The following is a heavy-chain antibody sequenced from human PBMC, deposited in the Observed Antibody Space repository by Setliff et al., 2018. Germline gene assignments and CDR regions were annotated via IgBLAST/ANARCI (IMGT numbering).Heavy chain of an antibody. CDR2: IFQSGRT. D-gene: IGHD2-15*01. J-gene: IGHJ6*03. V-gene: IGHV4-39*07. CDR3: ARVLPPNYYYYYMDV. CDR1: GGSISSSTYD. Sequence: SETLSLTCTVSGGSISSSTYDWGWIRQPPGKGLEWIGSIFQSGRTYNNPSLKSRVTISVDTSKNQFSLKLSSVTAADTAVYYCARVLPPNYYYYYMDVWGKGTTVTVSS.